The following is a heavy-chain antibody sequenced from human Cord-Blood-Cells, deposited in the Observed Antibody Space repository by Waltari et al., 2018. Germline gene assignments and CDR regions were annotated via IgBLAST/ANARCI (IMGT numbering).Heavy chain of an antibody. J-gene: IGHJ3*02. V-gene: IGHV1-2*02. Sequence: QVQLVQSGAEVKKPGASVKVSCTASGSTFTGHYMHWVRQAPGQGLEWMGWINPNSGGTNYAQKFQGRVTMTRDTSISTAYMELSRLRSDDTAVYYCARVIGFRGAFDIWGQGTMVTVSS. D-gene: IGHD3-16*01. CDR1: GSTFTGHY. CDR3: ARVIGFRGAFDI. CDR2: INPNSGGT.